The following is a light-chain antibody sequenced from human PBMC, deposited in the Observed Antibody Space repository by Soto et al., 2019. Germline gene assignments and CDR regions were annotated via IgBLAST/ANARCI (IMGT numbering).Light chain of an antibody. CDR1: QSVSNY. CDR3: QHRGEWPRT. J-gene: IGKJ2*01. CDR2: GAS. Sequence: ENVLSQSPATLSLSPGERATLSCRASQSVSNYLAWYQQKPGQAPRLLIYGASNRATGIPARFTGSGSGTDFTLTISSLEPEDFAVYYCQHRGEWPRTFGQGTKLEIK. V-gene: IGKV3-11*01.